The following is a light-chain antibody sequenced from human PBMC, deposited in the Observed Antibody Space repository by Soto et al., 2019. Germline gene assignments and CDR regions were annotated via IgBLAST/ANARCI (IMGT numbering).Light chain of an antibody. V-gene: IGLV1-40*01. J-gene: IGLJ3*02. CDR3: QSYDSSLSGWV. Sequence: QSVLTQPPSVSGAPGQRVTISCIGSSSNIGAGYDVHWYQQLPGTAPKLLIYGNSNRPSGVPDRFSGSKSGTSASLAITGLRAEDEADYYCQSYDSSLSGWVFDGGTKVTVL. CDR1: SSNIGAGYD. CDR2: GNS.